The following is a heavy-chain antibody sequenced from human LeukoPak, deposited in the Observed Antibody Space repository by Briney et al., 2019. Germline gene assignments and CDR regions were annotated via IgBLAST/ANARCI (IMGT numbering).Heavy chain of an antibody. CDR2: IIPIFGTA. D-gene: IGHD3-22*01. CDR1: GGTFSSYA. V-gene: IGHV1-69*05. J-gene: IGHJ4*02. CDR3: ARSYDSSDYLWLY. Sequence: ASVKVSCKASGGTFSSYAISWVLQAPGQGLEWMGGIIPIFGTANYAQKFQGRVTITTDESTSTAYMELSSLRSEDTAVYYCARSYDSSDYLWLYWGQGTLVTVSS.